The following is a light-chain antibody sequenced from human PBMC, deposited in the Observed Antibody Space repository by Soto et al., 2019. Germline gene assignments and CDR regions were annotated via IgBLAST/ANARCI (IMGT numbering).Light chain of an antibody. CDR1: QIVSSY. CDR3: QQRSNWPPSIT. V-gene: IGKV3-11*01. Sequence: EILLTQSPATLSLSPGERATLACRTSQIVSSYLAWYQQKPGQAPRLLIDDSSNRATGIPARFSGSGSGTDFTLTISIREPEDYAVYYCQQRSNWPPSITFGQGTRLDIK. CDR2: DSS. J-gene: IGKJ5*01.